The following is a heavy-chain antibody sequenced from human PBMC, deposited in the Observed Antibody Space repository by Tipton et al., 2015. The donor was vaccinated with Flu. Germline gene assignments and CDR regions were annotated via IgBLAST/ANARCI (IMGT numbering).Heavy chain of an antibody. CDR1: GGSSTSGSYY. D-gene: IGHD6-25*01. Sequence: TLSLTCTVSGGSSTSGSYYWSWIRQPAGKGLEWIGRIYPSGSTNYNPPLRSRVTISVDTSKNQFSLTLSSVTAADTAVYYCARRYNSGYDYWGQGTLVTVSS. CDR3: ARRYNSGYDY. J-gene: IGHJ4*02. V-gene: IGHV4-61*02. CDR2: IYPSGST.